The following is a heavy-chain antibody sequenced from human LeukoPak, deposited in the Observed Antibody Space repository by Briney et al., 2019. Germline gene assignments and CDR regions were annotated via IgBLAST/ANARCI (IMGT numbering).Heavy chain of an antibody. CDR3: ARAEAEPYYYYGMDV. CDR1: GFTFSSYA. CDR2: ISSNGGST. Sequence: GGSLRLSCAASGFTFSSYAMHWVRQAPGKGLEYVSAISSNGGSTYYANSVKGRFTISRDNSKNTLYLQMGSLRAEDMAVYCCARAEAEPYYYYGMDVWGQGTTVTVSS. V-gene: IGHV3-64*01. D-gene: IGHD1-14*01. J-gene: IGHJ6*02.